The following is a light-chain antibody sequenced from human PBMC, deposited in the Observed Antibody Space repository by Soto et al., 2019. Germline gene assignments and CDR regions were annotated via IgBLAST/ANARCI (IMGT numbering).Light chain of an antibody. Sequence: QLVLTQSPSASASLGASVKLTCTLSSGHSDYAIAWHQQQPEKGPRYLMKLNSDGSHYKGDGSPDLFSGSSAGADRDLTISSLQSEDEADYYCQTWGTGIHVFGGGTQLTVL. CDR1: SGHSDYA. V-gene: IGLV4-69*01. CDR3: QTWGTGIHV. CDR2: LNSDGSH. J-gene: IGLJ2*01.